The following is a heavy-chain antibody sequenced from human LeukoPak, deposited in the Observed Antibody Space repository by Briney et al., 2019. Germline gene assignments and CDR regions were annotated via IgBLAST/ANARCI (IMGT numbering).Heavy chain of an antibody. CDR2: IFAAGST. CDR3: ARDPFLYRDAFDI. CDR1: GGSISSGNYY. V-gene: IGHV4-61*02. D-gene: IGHD3-16*01. J-gene: IGHJ3*02. Sequence: SETLSLTCTVSGGSISSGNYYWSWIRQPAGKGLEWIGRIFAAGSTDYNPSLKSRIAISVDTSKNQFSLKLSSVTAADTAMYFCARDPFLYRDAFDIWGQGTMVTVSS.